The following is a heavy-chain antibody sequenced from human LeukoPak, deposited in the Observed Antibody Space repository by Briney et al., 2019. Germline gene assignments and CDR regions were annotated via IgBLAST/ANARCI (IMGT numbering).Heavy chain of an antibody. CDR1: RFTFSSYA. CDR3: ARDVRRGDNY. D-gene: IGHD3-16*01. Sequence: GGSLRLSCAASRFTFSSYAMHWVRQAPGKGLEWVAVISYDGSNKYYADAVKGRFTISRDNSKNTLYLQMNSLGAEDTAVYYCARDVRRGDNYWGQGTLVTVSS. CDR2: ISYDGSNK. J-gene: IGHJ4*02. V-gene: IGHV3-30*04.